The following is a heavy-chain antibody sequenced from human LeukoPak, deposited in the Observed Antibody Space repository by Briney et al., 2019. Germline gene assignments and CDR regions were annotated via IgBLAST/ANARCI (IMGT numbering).Heavy chain of an antibody. CDR3: ARARVAAAISWFDP. CDR1: GFTFSSYW. D-gene: IGHD2-15*01. V-gene: IGHV3-7*04. Sequence: GGSLRLSCAASGFTFSSYWMSWVRQAPGKGLEWVANIKQDGSEKYYVDSVKGRFTISRDNAKNSLYLQMNSLRAEDTAVYYCARARVAAAISWFDPWGQRTLVTVSS. CDR2: IKQDGSEK. J-gene: IGHJ5*02.